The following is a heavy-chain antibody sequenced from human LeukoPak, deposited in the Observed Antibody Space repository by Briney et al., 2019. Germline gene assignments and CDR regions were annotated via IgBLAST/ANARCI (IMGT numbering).Heavy chain of an antibody. CDR1: GFTFSSTW. CDR2: IKQDGRDK. V-gene: IGHV3-7*05. D-gene: IGHD1-26*01. CDR3: ARDVSGSLDY. J-gene: IGHJ4*02. Sequence: GGSLRLSCAASGFTFSSTWMSWVRQAPGEGLEWVSNIKQDGRDKNYVDSVKGRFTISRDNAKNSLYFQMNSVRAEDTALYYCARDVSGSLDYWGQGTLVTVAS.